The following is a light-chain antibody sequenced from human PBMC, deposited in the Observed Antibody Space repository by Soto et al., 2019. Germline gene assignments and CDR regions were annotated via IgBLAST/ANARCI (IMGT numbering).Light chain of an antibody. CDR3: HQSRDWLT. Sequence: EIVLTQSPATLSLSPGERATLSCRASQSVSTYLAWYQQRAGQAPKLLIYDASSRATGIPGRFSGSGSGTDFPLTISSLEPEDFAVYYCHQSRDWLTFGGGTKVEIK. CDR1: QSVSTY. CDR2: DAS. V-gene: IGKV3-11*01. J-gene: IGKJ4*01.